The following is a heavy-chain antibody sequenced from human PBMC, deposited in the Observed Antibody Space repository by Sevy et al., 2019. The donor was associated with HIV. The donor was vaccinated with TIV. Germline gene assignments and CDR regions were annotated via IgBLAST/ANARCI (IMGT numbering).Heavy chain of an antibody. V-gene: IGHV5-51*01. J-gene: IGHJ4*02. D-gene: IGHD1-26*01. Sequence: GESLKISCKGSGYTFTNYWIGWVRQMPGKGLEWMGIIYPADSDTKYSPSFQGHVTFSADNSISTAYLQWSSLRASDTAIYYCATYTGSYSYHFEYWGQGTLVTVSS. CDR3: ATYTGSYSYHFEY. CDR1: GYTFTNYW. CDR2: IYPADSDT.